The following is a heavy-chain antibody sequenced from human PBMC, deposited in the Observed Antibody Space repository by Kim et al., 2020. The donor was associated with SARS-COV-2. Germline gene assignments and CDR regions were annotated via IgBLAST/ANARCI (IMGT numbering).Heavy chain of an antibody. D-gene: IGHD1-26*01. CDR3: TRGLGPYATNYFDS. CDR1: GYTFTGHD. CDR2: ESPRNGHT. J-gene: IGHJ4*02. V-gene: IGHV1-8*01. Sequence: ASVKVSCKASGYTFTGHDINWIRQATGQGLEWMGWESPRNGHTGYAQKCQGRVTLTSDTSINTAYMELSNLRSDDTAVYYCTRGLGPYATNYFDSWGQGTLVTVSS.